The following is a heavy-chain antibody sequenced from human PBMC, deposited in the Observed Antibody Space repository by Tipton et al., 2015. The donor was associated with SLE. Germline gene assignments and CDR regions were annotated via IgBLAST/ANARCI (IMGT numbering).Heavy chain of an antibody. Sequence: TLSLTCTVSGGSISSYYWSWIRQPPGKGLEWIGYIYYSGSTNYSPSLKSRVTISVDTSKNQFSLKLSSVTAADTAVYHCARGGYLYCGGLDYWGQGTLVTVSS. D-gene: IGHD2-21*01. CDR2: IYYSGST. V-gene: IGHV4-59*01. CDR3: ARGGYLYCGGLDY. CDR1: GGSISSYY. J-gene: IGHJ4*02.